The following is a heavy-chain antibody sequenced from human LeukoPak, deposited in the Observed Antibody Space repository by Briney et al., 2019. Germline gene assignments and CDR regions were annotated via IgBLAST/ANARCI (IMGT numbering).Heavy chain of an antibody. CDR3: VRDETGGEVYKY. CDR1: GFKFSSYS. CDR2: ISPSGNYM. Sequence: TGGSLRLSCLTSGFKFSSYSMNWVRQAPGKGLEWVSSISPSGNYMHFADSVKGRLTVSRDNAHSTLYLQMGSLQVQDTALYYWVRDETGGEVYKYWGQGTLITVSS. D-gene: IGHD2-21*01. J-gene: IGHJ4*02. V-gene: IGHV3-21*06.